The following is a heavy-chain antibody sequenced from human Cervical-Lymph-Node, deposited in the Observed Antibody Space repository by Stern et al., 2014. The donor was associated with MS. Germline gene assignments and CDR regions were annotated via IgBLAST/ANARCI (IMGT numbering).Heavy chain of an antibody. CDR1: GGIISNYG. CDR3: ARDGDSSMLGLDV. CDR2: IIPMFGTA. V-gene: IGHV1-69*01. D-gene: IGHD4-17*01. Sequence: QVQLVQSGAEVKKPGSSVKVSCKASGGIISNYGISWVRQAPGQGLEWVGGIIPMFGTANYAQKFQGRVTITADDSTNTVYMDLSSLTSEDTAVYYCARDGDSSMLGLDVWGQGTTVTVSS. J-gene: IGHJ6*02.